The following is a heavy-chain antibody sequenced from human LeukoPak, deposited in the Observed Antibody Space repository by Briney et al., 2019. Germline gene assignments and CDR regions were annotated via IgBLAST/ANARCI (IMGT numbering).Heavy chain of an antibody. V-gene: IGHV3-30-3*01. Sequence: PGGSLRLSCAASGFTFSSYAMHWVRQAPGKGLEWVAVISYDGSNKYYADSVKGRFTISRDNSKNTLYLQMNSLRAEDTAVYYCARDYKQFPKYYFDYWGQGTLVTVSS. CDR2: ISYDGSNK. CDR3: ARDYKQFPKYYFDY. CDR1: GFTFSSYA. D-gene: IGHD3-10*01. J-gene: IGHJ4*02.